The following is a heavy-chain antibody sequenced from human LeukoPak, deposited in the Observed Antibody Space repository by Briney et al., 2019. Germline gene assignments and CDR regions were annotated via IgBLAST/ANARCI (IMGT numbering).Heavy chain of an antibody. Sequence: SETVSLTCIVSSGSISGSYWSWIRQPPGKGLEWIGYVYYRGNTNYNPSLKSRVTISVDRSKNQFSLKLSSVTAADTAVYYCARVRRAGTYYFDYWGQGTLVTVSS. V-gene: IGHV4-59*12. J-gene: IGHJ4*02. CDR1: SGSISGSY. CDR3: ARVRRAGTYYFDY. CDR2: VYYRGNT. D-gene: IGHD6-19*01.